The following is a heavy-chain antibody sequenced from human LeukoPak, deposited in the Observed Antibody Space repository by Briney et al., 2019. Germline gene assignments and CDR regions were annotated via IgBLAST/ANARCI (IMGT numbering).Heavy chain of an antibody. CDR1: GYTFTSYY. D-gene: IGHD6-19*01. CDR3: ARETTVAGKIDY. Sequence: ASVKVSCKASGYTFTSYYMHCVRQAPGQGLEWMGIINPSGGSTSYAQKFQGRVTMTRDTSTSTVYMELSSLRSEDTAVYYCARETTVAGKIDYWGQGTLVTVSS. J-gene: IGHJ4*02. CDR2: INPSGGST. V-gene: IGHV1-46*01.